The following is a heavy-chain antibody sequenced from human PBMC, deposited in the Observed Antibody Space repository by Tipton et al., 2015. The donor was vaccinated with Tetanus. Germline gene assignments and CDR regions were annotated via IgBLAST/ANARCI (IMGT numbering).Heavy chain of an antibody. CDR1: GGSISRSGYF. D-gene: IGHD3-10*01. CDR3: ARSKLLWFGESLSGFDS. V-gene: IGHV4-31*03. Sequence: LRLSCTVSGGSISRSGYFWNWIRQRPGKDPEWIGYIYYSGSTYYNPSLKSRVSMSVDTSKNQFSLNLTSVTAADTAVYYCARSKLLWFGESLSGFDSWGQGTLVTVSS. J-gene: IGHJ4*02. CDR2: IYYSGST.